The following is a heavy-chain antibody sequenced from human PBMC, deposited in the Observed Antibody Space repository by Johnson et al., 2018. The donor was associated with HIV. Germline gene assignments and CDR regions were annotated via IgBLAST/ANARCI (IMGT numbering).Heavy chain of an antibody. CDR1: GFTFSSYG. CDR3: AKDLSSSLGPGAFDI. CDR2: IRYDGSNK. Sequence: QVQLVESGGGVVQPGGSLRLSCAASGFTFSSYGMHWVRQAPGKGLEWVAFIRYDGSNKYYADSVKGRFTISRDNSKNTLYLQMNSLRAEDTAVYYCAKDLSSSLGPGAFDIWGQGTMVTVSS. J-gene: IGHJ3*02. V-gene: IGHV3-30*02. D-gene: IGHD6-13*01.